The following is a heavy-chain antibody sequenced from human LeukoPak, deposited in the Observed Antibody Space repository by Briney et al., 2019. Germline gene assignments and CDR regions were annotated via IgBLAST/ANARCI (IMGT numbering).Heavy chain of an antibody. V-gene: IGHV4-61*02. D-gene: IGHD4-23*01. CDR3: ARLIGLRWSKPNYYFDY. Sequence: SQTLSLTCTVSGGSISSGSYYWSWIRQPAGKGLECIGRIYTSGSTNYNPSLKSRVTISVDTSKNQFSLKLSSVTAADTAVYYCARLIGLRWSKPNYYFDYWGQGTLVTVSS. CDR1: GGSISSGSYY. J-gene: IGHJ4*02. CDR2: IYTSGST.